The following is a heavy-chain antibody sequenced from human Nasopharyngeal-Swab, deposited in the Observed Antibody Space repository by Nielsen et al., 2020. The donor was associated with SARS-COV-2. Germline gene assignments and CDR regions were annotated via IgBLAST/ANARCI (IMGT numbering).Heavy chain of an antibody. D-gene: IGHD4-23*01. J-gene: IGHJ5*02. CDR3: ARLLGGCNGGHWFDP. V-gene: IGHV4-59*08. CDR2: IYYSGST. Sequence: WIRQPPGKGLEWIGYIYYSGSTNYNPSLKSRVTISLDTSKNQFSLKLTSVTAADTAVYYCARLLGGCNGGHWFDPWGQGTLVTVSS.